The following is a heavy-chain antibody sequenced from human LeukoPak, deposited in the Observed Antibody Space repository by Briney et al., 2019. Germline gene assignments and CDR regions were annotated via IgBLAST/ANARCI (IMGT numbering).Heavy chain of an antibody. Sequence: SETLSLTCTVSGGSISSYYWSWIRQPPGKGLEWIGYIYYSGNTNYNPSLKSRVTISVDTSKNQFSLKLSSVTAADTAVYYCASHDYGDYSDYWGQGTLVTVSS. CDR3: ASHDYGDYSDY. J-gene: IGHJ4*02. V-gene: IGHV4-59*08. CDR1: GGSISSYY. D-gene: IGHD4-17*01. CDR2: IYYSGNT.